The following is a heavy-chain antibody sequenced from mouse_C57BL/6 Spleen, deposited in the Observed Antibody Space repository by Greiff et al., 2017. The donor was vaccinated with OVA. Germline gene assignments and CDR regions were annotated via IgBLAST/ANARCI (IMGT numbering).Heavy chain of an antibody. J-gene: IGHJ2*01. CDR2: ISSGGSYT. V-gene: IGHV5-6*01. CDR3: ARKMPGPYFDD. D-gene: IGHD3-1*01. CDR1: GFTFRSYG. Sequence: EVKLMESGGDLVKPGGSLKLSCAASGFTFRSYGMSWVRQTPDKRLEWVATISSGGSYTYYPDSVKGRFTITRDNAKNTLYLQMSSLKSEDTARYYCARKMPGPYFDDWGQGTTLTVAS.